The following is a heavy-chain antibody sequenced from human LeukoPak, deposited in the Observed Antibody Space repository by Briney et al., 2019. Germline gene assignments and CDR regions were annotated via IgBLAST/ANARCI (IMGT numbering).Heavy chain of an antibody. CDR2: LSASGGNT. J-gene: IGHJ4*02. CDR3: AKGLKGYSAYEQIDY. D-gene: IGHD5-12*01. CDR1: GFTFSSSA. V-gene: IGHV3-23*01. Sequence: PGGSLRLSCAASGFTFSSSAMSWVRQAPGKGLEWVSGLSASGGNTYYGDSVKGRFTISRDNSKNTLYLQMNSLRAKDTAVYYCAKGLKGYSAYEQIDYWGQGTLVTVSS.